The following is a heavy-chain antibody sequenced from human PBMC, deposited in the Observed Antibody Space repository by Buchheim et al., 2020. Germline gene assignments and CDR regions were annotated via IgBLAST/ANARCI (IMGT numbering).Heavy chain of an antibody. CDR2: IYYSGST. CDR1: GGSISSGDYY. CDR3: ARVRGIWFDP. J-gene: IGHJ5*02. D-gene: IGHD3-10*01. Sequence: QVQLQESGPGLVKPSQTLSLTCTAPGGSISSGDYYWSWIRQPPGKGLEWIWYIYYSGSTYYNPSLKSRVTTSVDTSKTPFSLKRGSVTAADTAVYYCARVRGIWFDPWGQGTL. V-gene: IGHV4-30-4*01.